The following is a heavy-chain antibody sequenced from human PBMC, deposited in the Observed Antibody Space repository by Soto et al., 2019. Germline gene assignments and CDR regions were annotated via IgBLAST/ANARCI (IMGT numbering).Heavy chain of an antibody. D-gene: IGHD4-17*01. Sequence: EVQLLESGGGLVQPGGSLRLSCAASGFTFSSYAMSWVRQAPGKGLEWVSAISGSGGSTYYADSVKGRFTIPRDNSKNSLYLQMNSLRAEDTAVYYCAKDTQDRSTVNAPLWGQGTLVSVCS. CDR1: GFTFSSYA. CDR3: AKDTQDRSTVNAPL. CDR2: ISGSGGST. V-gene: IGHV3-23*01. J-gene: IGHJ4*02.